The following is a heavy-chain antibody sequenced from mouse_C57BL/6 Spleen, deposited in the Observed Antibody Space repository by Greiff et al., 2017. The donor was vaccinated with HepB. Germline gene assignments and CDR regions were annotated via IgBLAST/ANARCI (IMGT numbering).Heavy chain of an antibody. Sequence: EVMLVESGGGLVKPGGSLKLSCAASGFTFSDYGMHWVRQAPETGLEWVAYISSGSSTIYYADTVKGRFTIPRVNAKNTLFLQLTSLRSEDTAMYYCARSITTVVAHFDNWGQGTTLTVSS. CDR2: ISSGSSTI. V-gene: IGHV5-17*01. CDR3: ARSITTVVAHFDN. CDR1: GFTFSDYG. D-gene: IGHD1-1*01. J-gene: IGHJ2*01.